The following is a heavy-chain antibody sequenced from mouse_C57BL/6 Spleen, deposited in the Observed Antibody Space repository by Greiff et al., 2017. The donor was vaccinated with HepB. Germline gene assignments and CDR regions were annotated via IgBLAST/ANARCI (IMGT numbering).Heavy chain of an antibody. CDR3: ARDGSSPHWYFDV. CDR2: IYPGDGDT. D-gene: IGHD1-1*01. V-gene: IGHV1-82*01. J-gene: IGHJ1*03. CDR1: GYAFSSSW. Sequence: VQPQQSGPELVKPGASVKISCKASGYAFSSSWMNWVKQRPGKGLEWIGRIYPGDGDTNYNGKFKGKATLTADKSSSTAYMQLSSLTSEDSAVYFCARDGSSPHWYFDVWGTGTTVTVSS.